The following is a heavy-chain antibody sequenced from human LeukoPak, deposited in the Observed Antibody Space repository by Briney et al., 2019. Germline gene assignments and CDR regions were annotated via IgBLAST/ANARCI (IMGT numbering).Heavy chain of an antibody. CDR3: ARDPCHYYDSSGYCNWFDP. CDR1: GYTFTSYY. Sequence: GASVKVCCKASGYTFTSYYMHWVRQAPGQGLEWMGIINPSGGSTSYAQKLQGRVTMTTDTSTSTAYMELRSLRSDDTAVYYCARDPCHYYDSSGYCNWFDPWGQGTLVTVSS. CDR2: INPSGGST. D-gene: IGHD3-22*01. J-gene: IGHJ5*02. V-gene: IGHV1-46*01.